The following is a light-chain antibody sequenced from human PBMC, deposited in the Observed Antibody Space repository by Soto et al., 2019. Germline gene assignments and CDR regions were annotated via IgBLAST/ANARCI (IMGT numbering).Light chain of an antibody. Sequence: QSALTQPASISGSPGQSITISCTGSNSDIGSYDFVAWYQQLPGRSPKLIIYGVTNRPSGVSDRFSGSKSGNTASLTISGLQEDVGADYYCSSYTVRNTLGAFGGGTKLTVL. J-gene: IGLJ2*01. CDR2: GVT. CDR3: SSYTVRNTLGA. V-gene: IGLV2-14*01. CDR1: NSDIGSYDF.